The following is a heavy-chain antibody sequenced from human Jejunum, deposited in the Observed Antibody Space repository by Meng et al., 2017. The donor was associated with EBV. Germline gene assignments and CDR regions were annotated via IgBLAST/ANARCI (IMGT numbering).Heavy chain of an antibody. CDR3: ARLFCGDDCFSTYYFDS. D-gene: IGHD2-21*01. J-gene: IGHJ4*02. CDR1: GDTFTSYG. Sequence: QVEVVQSEVQVVKAGAWVKIPGNAAGDTFTSYGVGLVGLAPGQGPEWLGRIIQVFGTANHPLRFQDRVTITADKSTNTGYMELGGLRSDDTAVYYCARLFCGDDCFSTYYFDSWGQGTLVTVSS. CDR2: IIQVFGTA. V-gene: IGHV1-69*06.